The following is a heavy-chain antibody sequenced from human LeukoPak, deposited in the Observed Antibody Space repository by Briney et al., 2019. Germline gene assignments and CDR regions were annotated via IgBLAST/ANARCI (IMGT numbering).Heavy chain of an antibody. D-gene: IGHD3/OR15-3a*01. CDR3: ARSGLWTDHPAFDI. CDR2: INPKTGTP. V-gene: IGHV7-4-1*02. J-gene: IGHJ3*02. Sequence: ASVKVSCKASGYSFTKYAVNWVRQAPGQGLEWMGWINPKTGTPTYAQGFTGRFVFSLDTSVTTAYLQINSLKDEDSVVYYCARSGLWTDHPAFDIWGQGTMVTVSS. CDR1: GYSFTKYA.